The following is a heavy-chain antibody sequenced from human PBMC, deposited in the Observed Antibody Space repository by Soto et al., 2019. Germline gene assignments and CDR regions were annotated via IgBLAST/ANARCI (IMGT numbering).Heavy chain of an antibody. CDR1: GESISGTIYY. CDR2: FYNGGTT. D-gene: IGHD3-10*01. CDR3: ARDGSERPATY. J-gene: IGHJ4*02. V-gene: IGHV4-61*01. Sequence: PSETLSLTCIVSGESISGTIYYWIWIRQPPGKGLEWIGVFYNGGTTNYSPSLKSRVTISVDTSKNQFSLKLNSVTAADTAVYYCARDGSERPATYWGQGILVTVSS.